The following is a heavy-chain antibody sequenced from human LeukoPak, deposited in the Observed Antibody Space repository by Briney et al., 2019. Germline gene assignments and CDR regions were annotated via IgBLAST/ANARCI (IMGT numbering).Heavy chain of an antibody. CDR1: GYTFTSYG. Sequence: ASVKVSCKASGYTFTSYGISWVRQAPGQGLEWMGWISAYNGNTNYAQKLQGRVTMTRDTSISTAYMELSRLRSDDTAVYYCARGPIYGDYFDYWGQGTLVTVSS. J-gene: IGHJ4*02. CDR3: ARGPIYGDYFDY. V-gene: IGHV1-18*01. CDR2: ISAYNGNT. D-gene: IGHD4-17*01.